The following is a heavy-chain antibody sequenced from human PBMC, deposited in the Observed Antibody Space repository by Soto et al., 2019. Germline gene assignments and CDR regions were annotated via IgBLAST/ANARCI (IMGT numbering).Heavy chain of an antibody. J-gene: IGHJ5*02. D-gene: IGHD4-17*01. CDR2: IYHSGST. Sequence: SETLSLTCAVSGGSISSGGYSWSWIRQPPGKGLEWIGYIYHSGSTYYNPSLKSRVTISVDRSKNQFSLKLSSVTAADTAVYYCARGRGDYLSDWFDPWGQGTLVTVSS. CDR3: ARGRGDYLSDWFDP. CDR1: GGSISSGGYS. V-gene: IGHV4-30-2*01.